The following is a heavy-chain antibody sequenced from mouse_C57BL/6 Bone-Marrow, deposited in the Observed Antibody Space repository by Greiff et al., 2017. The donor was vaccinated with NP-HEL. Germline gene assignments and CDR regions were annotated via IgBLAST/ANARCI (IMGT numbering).Heavy chain of an antibody. CDR1: YTFSRRVH. V-gene: IGHV1-87*01. CDR2: GQGLEWIG. D-gene: IGHD2-2*01. CDR3: SDDSAVYDCACWSAEYGFDGWFAY. J-gene: IGHJ3*01. Sequence: VKLMESGPELARPWASVKISCQAFYTFSRRVHFAIRDTNYWMQWVKQRTGQGLEWIGAIYPGNGDTSYNQKFKGKATLTADKSSSTAYMHLSSLTSDDSAVYDCACWSAEYGFDGWFAYWGQGTLVTVSA.